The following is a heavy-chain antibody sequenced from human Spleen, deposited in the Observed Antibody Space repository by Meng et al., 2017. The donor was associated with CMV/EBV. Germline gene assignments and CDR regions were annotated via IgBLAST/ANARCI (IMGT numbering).Heavy chain of an antibody. CDR1: GDTFNSYT. V-gene: IGHV1-69*05. J-gene: IGHJ4*02. CDR2: IIPIFKTP. D-gene: IGHD5-18*01. CDR3: AKDRAYSYGPSGC. Sequence: SVKVSCKASGDTFNSYTISWVRQAPGQGLEWMGGIIPIFKTPDYAQKFQGRVTISTDESTGTAYMELRSLRSEDTAVYYCAKDRAYSYGPSGCWGQGTLVTVSS.